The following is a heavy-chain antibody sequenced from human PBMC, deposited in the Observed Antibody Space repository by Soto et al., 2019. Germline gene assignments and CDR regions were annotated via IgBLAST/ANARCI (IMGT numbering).Heavy chain of an antibody. D-gene: IGHD3-3*01. CDR1: GGSFSGYY. Sequence: SETLSLTCAVYGGSFSGYYWSWIRQPPGKGLDWIGEINHSGSTNYNPSLKSRVTISVESSKNQFSLTLRSVTAADTAVYYCAREPGIFGVVHVVHYYYGMDVWGQGTTVNVSS. CDR3: AREPGIFGVVHVVHYYYGMDV. V-gene: IGHV4-34*01. CDR2: INHSGST. J-gene: IGHJ6*02.